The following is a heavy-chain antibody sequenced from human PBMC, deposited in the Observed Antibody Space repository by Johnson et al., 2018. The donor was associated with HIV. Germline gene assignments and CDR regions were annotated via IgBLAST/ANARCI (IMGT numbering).Heavy chain of an antibody. Sequence: VQLVESGGGLIQPGGSLRLSCAASGFTVSSNYMSWVRQAPGKGLEWVSVIYSGGSTYYADSVKGRFTIARDNAKNTLYLQMNSMKTEDTAVYYCTTDFSYCDSSGTGGDIWGQGTLVTVSS. CDR3: TTDFSYCDSSGTGGDI. V-gene: IGHV3-53*01. D-gene: IGHD3-22*01. CDR2: IYSGGST. CDR1: GFTVSSNY. J-gene: IGHJ3*02.